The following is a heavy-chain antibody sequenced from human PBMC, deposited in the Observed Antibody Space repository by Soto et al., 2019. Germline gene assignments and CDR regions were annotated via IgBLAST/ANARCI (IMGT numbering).Heavy chain of an antibody. V-gene: IGHV4-31*03. J-gene: IGHJ6*02. Sequence: SETLSLTCTVSGGSVSSGSYYWSWIRHHTGKGPERSGHSYYSGSTYYYPTLKSRVTISVDTSKNQFSLKLSSVTAADTAVYYCAREPVAYYFYGMDVWGQGTTVTVSS. CDR3: AREPVAYYFYGMDV. D-gene: IGHD2-15*01. CDR2: SYYSGST. CDR1: GGSVSSGSYY.